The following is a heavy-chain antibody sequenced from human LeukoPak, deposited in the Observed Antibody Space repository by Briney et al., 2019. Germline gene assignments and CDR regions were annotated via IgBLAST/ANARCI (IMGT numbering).Heavy chain of an antibody. V-gene: IGHV3-30*02. CDR2: IRYDGSNK. Sequence: GGSLRLSCAAFGFTFSSYGMHWVRQAPGKGLEWVAFIRYDGSNKYYADSVKGRFTISRDNSKNTLYLQMNSLRSDDTAVYYCARDSKGYSGYDWAFDIWGQGTMVTVSS. CDR3: ARDSKGYSGYDWAFDI. CDR1: GFTFSSYG. D-gene: IGHD5-12*01. J-gene: IGHJ3*02.